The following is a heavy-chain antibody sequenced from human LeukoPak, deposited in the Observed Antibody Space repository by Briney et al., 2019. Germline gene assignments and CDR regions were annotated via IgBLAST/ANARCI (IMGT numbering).Heavy chain of an antibody. J-gene: IGHJ4*02. D-gene: IGHD5-18*01. V-gene: IGHV3-30*18. Sequence: GGSLRLSCAASGFTFSSYGMHWVRQAPGKGLEWVAVISYDGSNKYYADSVKGRFTISRDNSKNTLYLQMNSLRAEDTAVYYCAKDGEGGYSYGTNYFDYWGQGTLVTVSS. CDR3: AKDGEGGYSYGTNYFDY. CDR1: GFTFSSYG. CDR2: ISYDGSNK.